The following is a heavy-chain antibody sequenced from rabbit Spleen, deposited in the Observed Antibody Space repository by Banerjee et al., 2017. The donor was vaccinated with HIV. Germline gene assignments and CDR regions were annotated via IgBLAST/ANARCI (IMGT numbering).Heavy chain of an antibody. J-gene: IGHJ6*01. V-gene: IGHV1S45*01. D-gene: IGHD8-1*01. Sequence: QEQLVESGGGLVQPEGSLTLTCKASGFSFSSTYYMCWVRQAPGKGLEWIACINTATGKAVYASWAKGRFTISKTSSTTVTLQMTSLTVADTATYFCARDAGTSFSTYGMDLWGQGTLVTVS. CDR3: ARDAGTSFSTYGMDL. CDR1: GFSFSSTYY. CDR2: INTATGKA.